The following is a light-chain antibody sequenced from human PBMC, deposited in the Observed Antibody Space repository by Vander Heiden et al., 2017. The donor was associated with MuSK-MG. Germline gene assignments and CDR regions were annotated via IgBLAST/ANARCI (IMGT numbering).Light chain of an antibody. Sequence: QSALTQPASVSGSPGQSITISCTGTRSDVGGYNYVSWYQQHPGKAPKLMIYDVSNRPSGVSNRFSGSKSGNTASLTISGLQAEDDADYYCSSYTSSSTLEFGGGTKLTVL. J-gene: IGLJ3*02. V-gene: IGLV2-14*03. CDR2: DVS. CDR3: SSYTSSSTLE. CDR1: RSDVGGYNY.